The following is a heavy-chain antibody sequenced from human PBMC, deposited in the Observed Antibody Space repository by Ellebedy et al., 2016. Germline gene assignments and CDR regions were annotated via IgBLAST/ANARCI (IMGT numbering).Heavy chain of an antibody. D-gene: IGHD2-15*01. CDR3: AKGTSGGGYSSSDP. CDR1: GFTFNNYA. J-gene: IGHJ5*02. CDR2: ISGSGDAT. V-gene: IGHV3-23*01. Sequence: GGSLRLSCAASGFTFNNYAMSWVRLAPGLGLDWVSVISGSGDATYYAGSVKGRYTISRDNSKNTVYLQMNSLRDEDTAVYYCAKGTSGGGYSSSDPWGQGTLVTVSS.